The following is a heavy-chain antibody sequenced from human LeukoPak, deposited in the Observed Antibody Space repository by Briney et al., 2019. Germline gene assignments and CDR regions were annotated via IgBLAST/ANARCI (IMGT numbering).Heavy chain of an antibody. V-gene: IGHV3-23*01. CDR3: ARRGPTRDYYYKGGFDI. CDR1: GLSFRDYA. D-gene: IGHD3-22*01. J-gene: IGHJ3*02. Sequence: GGSLRLSCAASGLSFRDYAMSWVRQAPGKGLEWVSVISHNGDATRYADSVKGRFTISRDNSKSTLYLQMNSLRADDTAEYYCARRGPTRDYYYKGGFDIWGQGTMVTVSS. CDR2: ISHNGDAT.